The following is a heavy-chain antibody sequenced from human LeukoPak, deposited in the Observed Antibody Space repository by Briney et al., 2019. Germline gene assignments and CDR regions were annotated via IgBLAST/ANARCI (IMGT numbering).Heavy chain of an antibody. CDR3: ANSVEYYYDSSGYLPQWFDP. J-gene: IGHJ5*02. CDR1: GFTFSSYA. CDR2: ISGSGGST. D-gene: IGHD3-22*01. V-gene: IGHV3-23*01. Sequence: QPGASLRLSCAASGFTFSSYAMSWVRQAPGKGLEWVSAISGSGGSTYYADSVKGRFTISRDNSKNTLYLQMNSLRAEDTAVYYCANSVEYYYDSSGYLPQWFDPWGQGTLVTVSS.